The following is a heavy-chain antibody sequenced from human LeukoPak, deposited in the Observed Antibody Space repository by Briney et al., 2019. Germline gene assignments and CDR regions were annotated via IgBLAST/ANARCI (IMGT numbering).Heavy chain of an antibody. J-gene: IGHJ4*02. CDR2: ISYDGSNK. Sequence: GRSLRLSCAASGFTFSSYGTHWVRQAPGKGLEWVAVISYDGSNKYYADSVKGRFTISRDNSKNTLYLQMNSLRAEDTAVYYCAKDLGGNSAYWGQGTLVTVSS. D-gene: IGHD4-23*01. CDR3: AKDLGGNSAY. CDR1: GFTFSSYG. V-gene: IGHV3-30*18.